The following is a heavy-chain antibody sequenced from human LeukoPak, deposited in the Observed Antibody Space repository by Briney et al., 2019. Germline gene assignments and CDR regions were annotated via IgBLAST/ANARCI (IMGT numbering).Heavy chain of an antibody. CDR1: CGSISSGSYY. V-gene: IGHV4-61*02. CDR3: ARGSPDDYDILTAYD. D-gene: IGHD3-9*01. CDR2: IYTSGST. Sequence: SETLSLTCTVSCGSISSGSYYWSWIRQPAGKGLEWIGRIYTSGSTNYNPSLKSRVTISVDTSKNQFSLKLSSVTAADTAVYYCARGSPDDYDILTAYDWGQGTLVTVSS. J-gene: IGHJ4*02.